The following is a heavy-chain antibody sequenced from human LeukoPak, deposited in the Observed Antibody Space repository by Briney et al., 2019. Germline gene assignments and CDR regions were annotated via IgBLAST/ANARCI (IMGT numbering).Heavy chain of an antibody. CDR2: ISGSGGST. CDR3: AKEVVAVPGDYYYGMDV. J-gene: IGHJ6*02. D-gene: IGHD2-15*01. Sequence: PGGSLRLSCAASGFTFSSYAMSWVRQAPGKGLEWVSAISGSGGSTYHADSVKGRFTISRDNSKNTLYLQMNSLRAEDTAVYYCAKEVVAVPGDYYYGMDVWGQGTTVTVSS. V-gene: IGHV3-23*01. CDR1: GFTFSSYA.